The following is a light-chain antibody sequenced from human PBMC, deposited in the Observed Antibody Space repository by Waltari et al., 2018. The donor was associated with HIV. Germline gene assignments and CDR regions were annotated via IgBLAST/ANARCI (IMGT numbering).Light chain of an antibody. J-gene: IGLJ2*01. CDR2: SNS. Sequence: QSVLTQPPSASGTPGQRVTISCSGSNSNIATNTVNWYQQLPGTAPKLLIYSNSRRPAGVPDRFCGSKSGTSASRAISGLQAEDEADYYCAAWDDSLNAVFGGGTKLTVL. V-gene: IGLV1-44*01. CDR3: AAWDDSLNAV. CDR1: NSNIATNT.